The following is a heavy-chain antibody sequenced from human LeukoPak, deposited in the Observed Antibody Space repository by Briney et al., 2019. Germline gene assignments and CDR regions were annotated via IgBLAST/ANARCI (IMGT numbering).Heavy chain of an antibody. CDR3: QAFWEVGAASDAFDI. Sequence: PGGSLRLSCAASGFTFSSYAMSWVRQAPGKGLEWVSAISGSGGSTYYADSVKGRFTISRDNAKNSLYLQMNSLRAEDTAVYYCQAFWEVGAASDAFDIWGQGTMVTVSS. CDR2: ISGSGGST. V-gene: IGHV3-23*01. D-gene: IGHD1-26*01. CDR1: GFTFSSYA. J-gene: IGHJ3*02.